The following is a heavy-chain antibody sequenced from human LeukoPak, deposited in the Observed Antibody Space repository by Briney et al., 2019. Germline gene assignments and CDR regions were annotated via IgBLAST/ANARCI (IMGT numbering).Heavy chain of an antibody. CDR2: ISSSSSYI. CDR1: GFTFSSYS. CDR3: ARNTGYYYDSSGSRGYYYYGMDV. D-gene: IGHD3-22*01. J-gene: IGHJ6*02. V-gene: IGHV3-21*01. Sequence: GGSLRLSCAASGFTFSSYSMNWVRQAPGKGLEWVSSISSSSSYIYYADSVKGRFTISRDNAKNSLCLQMNSLRAEDTAVYYCARNTGYYYDSSGSRGYYYYGMDVWGQGTTVTVSS.